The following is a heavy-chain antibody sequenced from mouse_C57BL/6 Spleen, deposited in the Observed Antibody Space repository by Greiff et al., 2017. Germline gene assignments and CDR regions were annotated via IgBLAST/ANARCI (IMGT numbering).Heavy chain of an antibody. V-gene: IGHV1-76*01. J-gene: IGHJ4*01. CDR1: GYTFTDYY. CDR2: IYPGSGNT. D-gene: IGHD1-1*01. CDR3: ARGDYYGSSGDAMDY. Sequence: QVQLKQSGAELVRPGASVKLSCTASGYTFTDYYINWVQQRPGQGLEWIARIYPGSGNTYYNEKFKGKATLTAEKSSSTAYMQLSSLTSEDSAVYFCARGDYYGSSGDAMDYWGQGTSVTVSS.